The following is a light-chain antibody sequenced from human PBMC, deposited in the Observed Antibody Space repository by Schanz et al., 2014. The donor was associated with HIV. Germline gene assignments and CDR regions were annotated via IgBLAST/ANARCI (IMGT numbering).Light chain of an antibody. CDR3: QQYGSSPL. CDR1: QSVNSDF. J-gene: IGKJ3*01. Sequence: EIVLTQSPGTLSLSPGERATLSCRTSQSVNSDFLAWYQQKPGQAPRLLIYGASSRATGIPDRFSGSWSGTDFTLSISRLEPEDFAVYYCQQYGSSPLFGPGTKVDIK. V-gene: IGKV3-20*01. CDR2: GAS.